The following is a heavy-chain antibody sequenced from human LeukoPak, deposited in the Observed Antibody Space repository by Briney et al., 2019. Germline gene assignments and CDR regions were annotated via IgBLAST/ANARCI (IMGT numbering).Heavy chain of an antibody. Sequence: ASXXVSCKASGYTFTSYYMHWVRQAPGQGLEWMGIINPSGGSTSYAQKFQGRVTMTRDTSTSTVYMELSRLRSEDTAVYYCARDITRRSSIAAAGTLDYWGQGTLVTVSS. CDR3: ARDITRRSSIAAAGTLDY. V-gene: IGHV1-46*01. CDR2: INPSGGST. J-gene: IGHJ4*02. CDR1: GYTFTSYY. D-gene: IGHD6-13*01.